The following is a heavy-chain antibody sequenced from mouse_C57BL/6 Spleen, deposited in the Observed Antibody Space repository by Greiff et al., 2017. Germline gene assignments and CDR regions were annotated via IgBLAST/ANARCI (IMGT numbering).Heavy chain of an antibody. J-gene: IGHJ4*01. V-gene: IGHV1-7*01. D-gene: IGHD3-2*02. Sequence: IQLQQSGAELAKPGASVKLSCKASGYTFTSYWMHWVKQRPGQGLEWIGYINPSSGYINSNQQFKDKATLTADKSSSTAYMQLSSLTDEDSAVYYCARSGFDYAMGNRGQGTSDAVSS. CDR2: INPSSGYI. CDR1: GYTFTSYW. CDR3: ARSGFDYAMGN.